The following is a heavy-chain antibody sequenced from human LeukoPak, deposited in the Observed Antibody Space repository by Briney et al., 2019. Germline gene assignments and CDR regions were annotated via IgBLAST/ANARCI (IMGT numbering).Heavy chain of an antibody. Sequence: GGSLRLSCAASGFTFSSYSMNWVHQAPGKGLEWVSSISSSSSYIYYADSVKGRFTISRDNAKNSLYLQMNSLRAEDTAVYYCARVSGYCGSTSCFDYWGQGTLVTVSS. CDR2: ISSSSSYI. D-gene: IGHD2-2*01. J-gene: IGHJ4*02. CDR1: GFTFSSYS. CDR3: ARVSGYCGSTSCFDY. V-gene: IGHV3-21*01.